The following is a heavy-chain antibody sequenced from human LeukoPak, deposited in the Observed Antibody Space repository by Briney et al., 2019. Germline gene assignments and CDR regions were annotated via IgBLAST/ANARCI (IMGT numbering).Heavy chain of an antibody. D-gene: IGHD6-19*01. V-gene: IGHV3-21*01. CDR3: ARDKHSSGLIDY. CDR1: GFPFSSYS. Sequence: PGGSLRLSCAASGFPFSSYSMNWVREAPGKGLEWVSSISSSSSYIYYADSVKGRFTISRDNAKNSLYLQMNSLRAEDTAVYYCARDKHSSGLIDYWGQGTLVTVSS. J-gene: IGHJ4*02. CDR2: ISSSSSYI.